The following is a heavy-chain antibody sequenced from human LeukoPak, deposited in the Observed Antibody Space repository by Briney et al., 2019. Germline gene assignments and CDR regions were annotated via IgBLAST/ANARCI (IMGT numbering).Heavy chain of an antibody. Sequence: SETLSLTCTVSGGSISSHYWSWIWQPPGKGLEWIGYIYYSGSTNYNPSLNSRATMSVDTSKHQFSLKLNIVTAADTAVYYCARQGSGWYYFDYWGQGTVVTVSS. CDR3: ARQGSGWYYFDY. D-gene: IGHD6-19*01. CDR2: IYYSGST. V-gene: IGHV4-59*08. J-gene: IGHJ4*02. CDR1: GGSISSHY.